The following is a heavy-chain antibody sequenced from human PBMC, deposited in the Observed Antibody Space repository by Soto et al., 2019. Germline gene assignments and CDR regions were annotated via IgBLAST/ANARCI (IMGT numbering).Heavy chain of an antibody. Sequence: GGSLRLSCTASGFTFGDYAMSWVRQAPGKGLEWVGFIRSKAYGGTTEYAASVKGRFTISRDDSKSIAYLQMNSLKTEDTAVYYCTRVTVVIPYYYYGMDVWGQGTTVTVS. D-gene: IGHD2-21*01. CDR2: IRSKAYGGTT. J-gene: IGHJ6*02. V-gene: IGHV3-49*04. CDR1: GFTFGDYA. CDR3: TRVTVVIPYYYYGMDV.